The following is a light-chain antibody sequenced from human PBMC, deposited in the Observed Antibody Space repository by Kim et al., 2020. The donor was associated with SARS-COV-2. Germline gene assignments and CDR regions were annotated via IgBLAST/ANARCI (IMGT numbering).Light chain of an antibody. CDR2: DVS. J-gene: IGLJ3*02. CDR1: SSDVGGYNY. CDR3: SSYTSSSTWV. Sequence: GQSITISCTGTSSDVGGYNYVSWYQQHPGKVPKLMIYDVSNRPSGVTNRFSGSKSGNRASLTISGLQAEDEADYYCSSYTSSSTWVFGGGTKLTVL. V-gene: IGLV2-14*03.